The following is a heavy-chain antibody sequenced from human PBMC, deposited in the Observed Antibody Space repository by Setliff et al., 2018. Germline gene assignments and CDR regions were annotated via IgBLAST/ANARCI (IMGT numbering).Heavy chain of an antibody. CDR1: GFVFGTYG. Sequence: PGGSLRLSCAASGFVFGTYGMHGVRQAPGKGLEWVAVIRYDGSSKYYGDSVRGRFTISRDSAKNSLHLQMTSLSAEDTAVYYCARRLPYFGMDVWGQGTTVTVSS. D-gene: IGHD2-15*01. CDR3: ARRLPYFGMDV. V-gene: IGHV3-33*01. J-gene: IGHJ6*02. CDR2: IRYDGSSK.